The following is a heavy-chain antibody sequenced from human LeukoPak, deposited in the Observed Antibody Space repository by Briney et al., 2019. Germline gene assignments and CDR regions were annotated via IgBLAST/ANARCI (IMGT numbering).Heavy chain of an antibody. D-gene: IGHD2-2*01. CDR2: ISAYNGNT. CDR3: ARGGIVVVPAATEYNWFDP. Sequence: ASVKVSCKASGYTFTSYGISWVRQAPGQGLEWMGWISAYNGNTNYAQKLQGRVTMTTDTSTSTAYMELRSLRSDDTAVYYCARGGIVVVPAATEYNWFDPWGQGTLVTVSS. CDR1: GYTFTSYG. J-gene: IGHJ5*02. V-gene: IGHV1-18*01.